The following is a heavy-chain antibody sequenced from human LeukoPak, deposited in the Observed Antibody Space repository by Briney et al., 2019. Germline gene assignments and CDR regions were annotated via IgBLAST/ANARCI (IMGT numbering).Heavy chain of an antibody. V-gene: IGHV3-30*14. CDR2: IRYDGSNK. D-gene: IGHD6-13*01. J-gene: IGHJ6*03. CDR3: ARESRYSSSWYYYYYYMDV. CDR1: GFTFSSDA. Sequence: GGSLRLSCVASGFTFSSDAMHWVRQAPGKGLEWVAFIRYDGSNKYYADSVKGRFTISRDNSKNTLYLQMGSLRAEDMAVYYCARESRYSSSWYYYYYYMDVWGKGTTVTVSS.